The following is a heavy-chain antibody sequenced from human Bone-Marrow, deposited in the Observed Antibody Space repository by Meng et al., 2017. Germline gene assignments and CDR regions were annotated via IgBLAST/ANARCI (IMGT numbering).Heavy chain of an antibody. CDR3: AAFYYGSENPSV. J-gene: IGHJ6*02. Sequence: GGSLRLSCAASGFGFNEYEMNWVRQAPGKGLEWVSYISRSGGNTDYLDAVRGRFTISRDNAENSLYLQMNSLRAEDTAVYYCAAFYYGSENPSVWGPGTTVTVSS. CDR2: ISRSGGNT. D-gene: IGHD3-10*01. CDR1: GFGFNEYE. V-gene: IGHV3-48*03.